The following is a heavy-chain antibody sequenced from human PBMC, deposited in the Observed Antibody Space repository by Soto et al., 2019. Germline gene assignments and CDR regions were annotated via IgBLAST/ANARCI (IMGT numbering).Heavy chain of an antibody. CDR1: GGSISSGGYY. CDR3: ARGSTTEKVDS. J-gene: IGHJ4*02. CDR2: IYYSGST. Sequence: PSETLSLTCTVSGGSISSGGYYWSWIRQHPGKGLEWIGYIYYSGSTYYNPSLKSRVTISVDTSKNQFSLKLSSVTAADTAMYYCARGSTTEKVDSWGQGILVTVSS. V-gene: IGHV4-31*03.